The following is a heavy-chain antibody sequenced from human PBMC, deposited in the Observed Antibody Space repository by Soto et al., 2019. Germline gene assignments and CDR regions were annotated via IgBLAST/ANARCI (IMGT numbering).Heavy chain of an antibody. CDR3: VRGKVNFVF. Sequence: SETMSLTCIVSNYSISSGYHWGWIRQPPGKGLEGIGTIYQSGNTYQNPSIKSRLILSIDTSKNQFSLNMRNVTAADTAVYYCVRGKVNFVFWGKEILVTVSS. V-gene: IGHV4-38-2*02. CDR1: NYSISSGYH. J-gene: IGHJ4*02. CDR2: IYQSGNT.